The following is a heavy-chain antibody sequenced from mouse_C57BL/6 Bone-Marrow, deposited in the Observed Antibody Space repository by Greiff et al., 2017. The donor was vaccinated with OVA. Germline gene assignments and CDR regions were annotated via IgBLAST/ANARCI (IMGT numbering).Heavy chain of an antibody. Sequence: VKLMESGAELVRPGASVTLSCKASGYTFTDYEMHWVKQTPVHGLEWIGAIYPETGGTDHNQKVKGKAILTADKSSSTAYMEIHLLTSEYAAVYYCTREDYGNAMAYWGRGTAATVTA. V-gene: IGHV1-15*01. CDR2: IYPETGGT. CDR1: GYTFTDYE. J-gene: IGHJ4*01. CDR3: TREDYGNAMAY. D-gene: IGHD2-4*01.